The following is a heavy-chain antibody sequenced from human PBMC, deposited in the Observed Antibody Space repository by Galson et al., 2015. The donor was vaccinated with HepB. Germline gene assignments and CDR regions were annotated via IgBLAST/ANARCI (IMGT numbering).Heavy chain of an antibody. CDR1: GFTFTNYA. Sequence: SLRLSCATPGFTFTNYAMSWVRQAPGKGLEWVSGIVAIGTSTHYADSVKGRFTISRDNSKNTIYLQMNSLRAEDSAVYYCAKDYADKLMTSETAALFEYWGQGALVTVSS. J-gene: IGHJ4*02. V-gene: IGHV3-23*05. CDR3: AKDYADKLMTSETAALFEY. CDR2: IVAIGTST. D-gene: IGHD3-16*01.